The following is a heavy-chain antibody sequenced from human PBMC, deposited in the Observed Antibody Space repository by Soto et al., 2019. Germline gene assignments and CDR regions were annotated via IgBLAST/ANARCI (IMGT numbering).Heavy chain of an antibody. J-gene: IGHJ3*02. CDR2: TYYRSKWYN. CDR3: ARENPYYYDSSGYNDAFDI. CDR1: GDSVSSNSAA. D-gene: IGHD3-22*01. V-gene: IGHV6-1*01. Sequence: QSQTLSLTCAISGDSVSSNSAAWNWIRQSPSRGLEWLGRTYYRSKWYNDYAVSVKSRITINPDTSKNQFSLQLNSVTPEDTAVYYCARENPYYYDSSGYNDAFDIWGQGTMVTVSS.